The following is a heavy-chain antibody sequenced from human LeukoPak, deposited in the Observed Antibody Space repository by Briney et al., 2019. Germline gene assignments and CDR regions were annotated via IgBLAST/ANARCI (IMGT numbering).Heavy chain of an antibody. CDR2: IYSGGST. J-gene: IGHJ6*02. Sequence: GGSLRLSCAAPGFTVSSNYMSWVRQAPGKGLEWVSVIYSGGSTYYADSVKGRFTISRDNSKNTLYLQMNSLRAEDTAVYYCARESIAVARRTYGMDVWGQGTTVTVSS. V-gene: IGHV3-66*01. D-gene: IGHD6-19*01. CDR3: ARESIAVARRTYGMDV. CDR1: GFTVSSNY.